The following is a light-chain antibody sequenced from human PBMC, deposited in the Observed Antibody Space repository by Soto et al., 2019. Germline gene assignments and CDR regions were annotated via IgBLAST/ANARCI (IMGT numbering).Light chain of an antibody. J-gene: IGLJ1*01. CDR2: EVS. CDR3: SSYTSSSFDYV. V-gene: IGLV2-14*01. Sequence: QSALTQPASVSGSPGQSITISCTGTSSDVGGYNYVSWYQQHPGKAPKLMIYEVSNRPSGVSNRFSGSKSGNTASLTISGLRVEDGADYYCSSYTSSSFDYVFGPGTKLTVL. CDR1: SSDVGGYNY.